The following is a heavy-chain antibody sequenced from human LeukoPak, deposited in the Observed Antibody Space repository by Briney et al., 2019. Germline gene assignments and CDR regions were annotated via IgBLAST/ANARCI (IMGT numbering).Heavy chain of an antibody. CDR2: ISSSSSYI. Sequence: GGSLRLSCAASGFTFSSYSMNWVRQAPGKGLEWVSSISSSSSYIYYADSVKGRFTIPRDNAKNSLYLQMNSLRAEDTAVYYCARAQPSSTKYCSSTSCYGFVYWGQGTLVTVSS. J-gene: IGHJ4*02. D-gene: IGHD2-2*01. V-gene: IGHV3-21*01. CDR1: GFTFSSYS. CDR3: ARAQPSSTKYCSSTSCYGFVY.